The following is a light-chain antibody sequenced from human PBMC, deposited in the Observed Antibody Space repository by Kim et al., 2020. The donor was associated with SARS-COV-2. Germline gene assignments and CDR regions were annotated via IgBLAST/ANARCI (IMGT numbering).Light chain of an antibody. Sequence: EIVLTQSPGTLSLSPGERATLSCRASQSVTSSYLAWYQQKPGQAARLLIYGASSRATGIPDRFSGSGSGTDFTLTISRLEPEDFAVYYCQQYGSPLLTFGGGTKVDIK. CDR2: GAS. V-gene: IGKV3-20*01. CDR3: QQYGSPLLT. CDR1: QSVTSSY. J-gene: IGKJ4*01.